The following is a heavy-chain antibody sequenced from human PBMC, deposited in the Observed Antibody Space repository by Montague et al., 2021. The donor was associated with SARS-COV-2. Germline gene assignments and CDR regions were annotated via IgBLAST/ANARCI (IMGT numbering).Heavy chain of an antibody. D-gene: IGHD3-10*01. J-gene: IGHJ4*02. CDR2: MYDSGST. CDR3: ARQLSNYYDSVSYWACGDS. CDR1: GGSISSNTYY. Sequence: SETLSLTCTVSGGSISSNTYYWGWIRQPQGKGREWIGSMYDSGSTYYNPSLKSRVTIDVDTYKKQFSLKLSSVTAADTAVYYCARQLSNYYDSVSYWACGDSWGQGTLVTVSS. V-gene: IGHV4-39*01.